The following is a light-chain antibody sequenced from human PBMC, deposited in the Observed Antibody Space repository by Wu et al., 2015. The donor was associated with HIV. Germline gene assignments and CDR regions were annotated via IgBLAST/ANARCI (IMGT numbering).Light chain of an antibody. Sequence: EIVLTQSPGTLSLSPGERTSLSCRASQSVSSNFLGWYQQTPGQAPRLLIYGASRRATGIPDRFSGSGSGTDFTLTISRLEPEDFAVYYCQQYGSSPGTFGQGTKLEIK. CDR1: QSVSSNF. CDR3: QQYGSSPGT. V-gene: IGKV3-20*01. CDR2: GAS. J-gene: IGKJ2*01.